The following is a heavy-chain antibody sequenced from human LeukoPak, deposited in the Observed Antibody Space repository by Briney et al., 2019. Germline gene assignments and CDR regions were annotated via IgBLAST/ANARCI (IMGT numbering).Heavy chain of an antibody. CDR3: AKGFYYDTSGYFAH. J-gene: IGHJ5*02. CDR2: ISGGGST. Sequence: PGGSLRLSCAASGFTFSSYAMSWVRQAPGKGLEYGSTISGGGSTYYAGSVKGRFTISRDNSKNTLYLQMNSLRADDTAVYYCAKGFYYDTSGYFAHWGQGTLVTVSS. V-gene: IGHV3-23*01. CDR1: GFTFSSYA. D-gene: IGHD3-22*01.